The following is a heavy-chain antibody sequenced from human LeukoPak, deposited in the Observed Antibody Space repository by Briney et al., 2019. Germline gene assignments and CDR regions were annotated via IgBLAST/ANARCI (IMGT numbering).Heavy chain of an antibody. CDR1: GYTLTELS. CDR3: ATAPYSCSSTSCYFDY. CDR2: FDPEDGET. J-gene: IGHJ4*02. V-gene: IGHV1-24*01. D-gene: IGHD2-2*01. Sequence: ASVKVSCKVSGYTLTELSMHWVRQAPGKGLEWMGGFDPEDGETIYAQKFQGRVTMTKDTSTDTAYMELSSLRSEDTAVYYCATAPYSCSSTSCYFDYWGQGTLVTVSS.